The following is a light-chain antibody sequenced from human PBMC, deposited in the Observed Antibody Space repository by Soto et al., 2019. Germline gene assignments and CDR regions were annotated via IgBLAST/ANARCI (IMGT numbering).Light chain of an antibody. V-gene: IGLV4-69*01. CDR3: QTWGTGIVV. J-gene: IGLJ2*01. CDR2: VNTDGSH. Sequence: QPVLTQSPSASASLGASVKLTCTLSSGHSSNVVAWHQQQPDKGPRCLMKVNTDGSHIKGDGIPDRFSGSSSGAERHLIISSLQSEDEADYYCQTWGTGIVVFGGGTKLTVL. CDR1: SGHSSNV.